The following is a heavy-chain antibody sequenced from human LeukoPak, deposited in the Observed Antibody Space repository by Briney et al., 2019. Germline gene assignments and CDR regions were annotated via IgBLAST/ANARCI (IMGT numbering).Heavy chain of an antibody. Sequence: GGSLRLSCAASGFTFTSYVMHWVRQAPGKGLEWVAFISQDGSEKNYADSVKGRFTISRDNSKDTLYLQMDSLRAEDTAVYYCAREGGFVSSAYYGFDDWGQGTLVTVSS. J-gene: IGHJ4*02. D-gene: IGHD3-22*01. CDR2: ISQDGSEK. CDR3: AREGGFVSSAYYGFDD. V-gene: IGHV3-30*01. CDR1: GFTFTSYV.